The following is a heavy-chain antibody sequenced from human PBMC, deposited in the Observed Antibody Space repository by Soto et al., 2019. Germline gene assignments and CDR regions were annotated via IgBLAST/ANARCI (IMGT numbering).Heavy chain of an antibody. Sequence: GGSLRLSCAASGFTFSSYGMHWVRQAPGKGLEWVAVISYDGSNKYYADSVKGRFTISRDNSKNTLYLQMNSLRAEDTAVYYCAKERSTAVGFLESYGMDVWGQGTTVTV. D-gene: IGHD3-3*01. V-gene: IGHV3-30*18. CDR1: GFTFSSYG. CDR3: AKERSTAVGFLESYGMDV. CDR2: ISYDGSNK. J-gene: IGHJ6*02.